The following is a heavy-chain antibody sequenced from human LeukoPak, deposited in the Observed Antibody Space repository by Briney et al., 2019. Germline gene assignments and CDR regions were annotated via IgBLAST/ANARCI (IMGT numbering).Heavy chain of an antibody. Sequence: SETLSLTCTISGGSISSYYWSWIRQPPGKGLEWIGYIYYSGSTNYNPSLKSRVTISVDTSKNQFSLKLSSVTAADTTVYYCARGLGDFWSGYYYDFWGQGTLVTVSS. CDR3: ARGLGDFWSGYYYDF. D-gene: IGHD3-3*01. V-gene: IGHV4-59*01. J-gene: IGHJ4*02. CDR1: GGSISSYY. CDR2: IYYSGST.